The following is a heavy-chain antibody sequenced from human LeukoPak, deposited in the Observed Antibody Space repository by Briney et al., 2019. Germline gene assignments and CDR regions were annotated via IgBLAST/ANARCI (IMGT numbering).Heavy chain of an antibody. J-gene: IGHJ4*02. CDR3: ARERTTIVSGTTIGAY. D-gene: IGHD2/OR15-2a*01. V-gene: IGHV3-48*03. CDR2: ITGSGDTI. CDR1: GFTFSSYE. Sequence: GGSLRLSCSASGFTFSSYEMNWVRQAPGKGLEWISYITGSGDTIYYADSVKGRFTISRDNAKNSLFLQMDSLTADDTALYYCARERTTIVSGTTIGAYWGQGTLVTVSS.